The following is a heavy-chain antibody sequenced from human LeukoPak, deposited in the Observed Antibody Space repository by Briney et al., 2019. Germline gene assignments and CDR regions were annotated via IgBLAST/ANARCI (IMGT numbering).Heavy chain of an antibody. V-gene: IGHV1-18*04. D-gene: IGHD6-13*01. CDR3: ASPDPLLAAAGNAFDI. J-gene: IGHJ3*02. Sequence: ASVKVSCKASGYTFTGYYMHWVRQAPGQGLEWMGWINPNSGNTNYAQKLQGRVTMTTDTSTSTAYMELRSLRSDDTAVYYCASPDPLLAAAGNAFDIWGQGTMVTVSS. CDR2: INPNSGNT. CDR1: GYTFTGYY.